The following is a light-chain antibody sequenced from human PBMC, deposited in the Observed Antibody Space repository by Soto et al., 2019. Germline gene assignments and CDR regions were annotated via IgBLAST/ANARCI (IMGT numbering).Light chain of an antibody. CDR3: QQYYNLSLT. CDR2: DAA. Sequence: DIQMTQSPSSLSASVGDRVTITCQASQDISNYLNWYQQKPGKEPKLLIYDAANLETGVPSRFSGSGSGTDFTFTISSLQSEDIATYYCQQYYNLSLTFGGGTKVEIK. CDR1: QDISNY. J-gene: IGKJ4*01. V-gene: IGKV1-33*01.